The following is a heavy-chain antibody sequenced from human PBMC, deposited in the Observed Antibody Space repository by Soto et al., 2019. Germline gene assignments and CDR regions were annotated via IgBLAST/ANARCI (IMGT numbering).Heavy chain of an antibody. J-gene: IGHJ3*02. D-gene: IGHD3-10*01. Sequence: SVKVSCKASGGTLRSYTMSWARQAPGQGLEWMGRIIPILGIANYAQKCQGRVTITADKSTSTAYMELSSLRSEDTAVYYCATFRGVNAFDIWGQGTMVTVSS. CDR3: ATFRGVNAFDI. V-gene: IGHV1-69*02. CDR1: GGTLRSYT. CDR2: IIPILGIA.